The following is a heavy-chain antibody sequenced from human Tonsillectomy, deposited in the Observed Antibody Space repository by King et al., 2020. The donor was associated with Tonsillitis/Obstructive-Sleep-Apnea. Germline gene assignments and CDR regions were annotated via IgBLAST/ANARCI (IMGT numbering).Heavy chain of an antibody. J-gene: IGHJ3*02. CDR2: IYYSGST. V-gene: IGHV4-59*01. CDR3: ARERTSPDAFDI. Sequence: QLQESGPGLVKPSETLSLTCTVSGGSISSYYWSWIRQPPGKGLEWIGYIYYSGSTNYNPTLKSRVTISVDTSKNQFSLKLSSVTAADTAVYYCARERTSPDAFDIWGQGTMVTVSS. CDR1: GGSISSYY.